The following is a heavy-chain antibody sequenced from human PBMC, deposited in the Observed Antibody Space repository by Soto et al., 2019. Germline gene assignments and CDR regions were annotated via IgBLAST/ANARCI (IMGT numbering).Heavy chain of an antibody. CDR3: AHRPDYGDPLDY. V-gene: IGHV2-5*02. CDR2: IYWDDDK. D-gene: IGHD4-17*01. CDR1: GCSLSTSGVG. Sequence: QITLKESGPTLVKPTQTLTLTCTFSGCSLSTSGVGVCWIRKPPGKALEWLALIYWDDDKRYSPSLKSRLTIPKESSKNQVVLTMTNMDPVDTATYYSAHRPDYGDPLDYWGQGTLVIVSS. J-gene: IGHJ4*02.